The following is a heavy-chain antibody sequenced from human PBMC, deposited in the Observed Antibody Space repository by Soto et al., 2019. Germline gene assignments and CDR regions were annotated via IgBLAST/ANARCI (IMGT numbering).Heavy chain of an antibody. J-gene: IGHJ4*02. CDR2: INTDGSTT. CDR1: GFTFSDHW. D-gene: IGHD3-10*01. V-gene: IGHV3-74*01. CDR3: AKDRDYPRDYFHY. Sequence: AGGSLRLSCAASGFTFSDHWMHWVRQAPGEGLVWVPRINTDGSTTSYADSVKGRFTISRDFSKNTVFLHMDSLRAEDTAVYYCAKDRDYPRDYFHYWGQGTLVTVSS.